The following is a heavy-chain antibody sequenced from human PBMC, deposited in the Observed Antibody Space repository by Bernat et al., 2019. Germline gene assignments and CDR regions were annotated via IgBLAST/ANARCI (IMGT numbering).Heavy chain of an antibody. J-gene: IGHJ4*02. CDR3: ARDYYDTSGLTRKCDY. V-gene: IGHV2-70*15. D-gene: IGHD3-22*01. CDR2: IDWDDDK. CDR1: GFSLSTSAMC. Sequence: QVTLRESGPALVKPTQTLTLTCTVSGFSLSTSAMCVSWIRQPPGKTLEWLARIDWDDDKYYTTSLRTRLTISKDTSKNQVVLTMTNMDPVDTATYYCARDYYDTSGLTRKCDYWAQGTSVTVS.